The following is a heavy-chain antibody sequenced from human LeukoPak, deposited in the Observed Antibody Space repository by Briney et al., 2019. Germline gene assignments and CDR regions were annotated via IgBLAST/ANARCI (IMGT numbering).Heavy chain of an antibody. CDR3: ARGISTTGHDY. D-gene: IGHD4-11*01. V-gene: IGHV4-38-2*01. CDR1: GYSISSGYY. Sequence: PSETLSLTCAVSGYSISSGYYWGWIRQPPGGGPEWIGSVFHTGSSYYIPSLKSRVTISVDTSKNQFSLEVSSVTAADTAIYYCARGISTTGHDYWGPGTLVTVSS. CDR2: VFHTGSS. J-gene: IGHJ4*02.